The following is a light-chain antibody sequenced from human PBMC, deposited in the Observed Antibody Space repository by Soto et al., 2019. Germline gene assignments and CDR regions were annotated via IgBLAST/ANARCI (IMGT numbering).Light chain of an antibody. J-gene: IGKJ3*01. V-gene: IGKV4-1*01. Sequence: DIVMTQSPVSLAVSLGERATLNCKSSQSVLYNANDKNYLAWYQKKTGQPPKLLIYWASTRESGVPDRFSGSGSGTDFTLTISSLQAEDVAVYYCQQYYSDSATFGPGTKLDIK. CDR2: WAS. CDR3: QQYYSDSAT. CDR1: QSVLYNANDKNY.